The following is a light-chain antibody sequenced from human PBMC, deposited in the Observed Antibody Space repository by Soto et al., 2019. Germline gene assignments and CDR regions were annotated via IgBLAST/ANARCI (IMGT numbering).Light chain of an antibody. Sequence: QSALTQPPSASGTPGQRVTISCSGSSSNIGSNTVNWYQHLPGSAPKLLIYSSNQRPSGVPDRFSGYKSGTSASLAISGHQSEDEADYYCAAWDGSLEVVLFGGGTKVTVL. J-gene: IGLJ3*02. CDR2: SSN. V-gene: IGLV1-44*01. CDR3: AAWDGSLEVVL. CDR1: SSNIGSNT.